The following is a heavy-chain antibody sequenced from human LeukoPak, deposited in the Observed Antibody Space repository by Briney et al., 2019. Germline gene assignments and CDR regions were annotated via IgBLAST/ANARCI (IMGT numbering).Heavy chain of an antibody. CDR2: IYYSGST. J-gene: IGHJ4*02. CDR3: ARQQVDYDILTGYPDY. CDR1: GGSISSSSYY. D-gene: IGHD3-9*01. V-gene: IGHV4-39*01. Sequence: SETLSLTCTVSGGSISSSSYYWGWIRQPPGKGLEWIGSIYYSGSTYYNPSLKSRVTISVDTSKNQFSLKLSSVTAADTAVYYCARQQVDYDILTGYPDYWGQGTLVTVSS.